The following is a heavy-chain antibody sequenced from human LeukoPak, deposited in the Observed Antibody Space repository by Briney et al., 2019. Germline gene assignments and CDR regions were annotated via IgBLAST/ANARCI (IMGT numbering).Heavy chain of an antibody. Sequence: SETLSLTCAVYGGSFSGYYWGWLRQPPGKGLEWIGSIYHSGSTYYNPSLKSRVTISVDTSKNQFSLKLSSVTAADTAVYYCARDLSYYYYYMDVWGKGTTVTVSS. CDR2: IYHSGST. J-gene: IGHJ6*03. CDR3: ARDLSYYYYYMDV. CDR1: GGSFSGYY. V-gene: IGHV4-38-2*02.